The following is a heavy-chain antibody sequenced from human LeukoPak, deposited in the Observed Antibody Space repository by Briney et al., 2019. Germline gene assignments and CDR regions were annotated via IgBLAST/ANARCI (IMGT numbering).Heavy chain of an antibody. CDR2: IRYDGSNK. Sequence: PGGSLRLSCAASGFTFSSHGMSWVRQAPGKGLEWVAFIRYDGSNKYYADSVKGRFTISRDNSKNTLYLQMNSLRAEDTAVYYCAKEGGLTGYPNWFDPWGQGTLVTVSS. CDR1: GFTFSSHG. D-gene: IGHD3-9*01. CDR3: AKEGGLTGYPNWFDP. V-gene: IGHV3-30*02. J-gene: IGHJ5*02.